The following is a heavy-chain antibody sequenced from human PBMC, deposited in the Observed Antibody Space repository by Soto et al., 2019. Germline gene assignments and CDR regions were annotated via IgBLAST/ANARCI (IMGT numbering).Heavy chain of an antibody. D-gene: IGHD1-26*01. V-gene: IGHV4-34*01. CDR2: VNDSGST. CDR1: GGSFTGNY. CDR3: ATDSATSYFGMDV. J-gene: IGHJ6*02. Sequence: PSETLSITCAVYGGSFTGNYRSWIRQPPGKGLEWIGEVNDSGSTNFNPSLKSRVTISVDTSKKQFTLKLTSVTAADTAVYYCATDSATSYFGMDVWGHGTTVTVSS.